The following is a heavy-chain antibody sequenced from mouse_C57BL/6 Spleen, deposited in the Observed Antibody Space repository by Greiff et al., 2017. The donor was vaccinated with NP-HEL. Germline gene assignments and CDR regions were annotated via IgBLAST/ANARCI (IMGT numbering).Heavy chain of an antibody. Sequence: VQLQQSGPELVKPGASVKISCKASGYTFTDYYMNWVKQSHGKSLEWIGDINPNNGGTSYNQKFKGKATLTVDKSSSTAYMERRSLTSEDSAVYYGARLSCDYDVPYFDVWGTGTTVTVSS. D-gene: IGHD2-4*01. V-gene: IGHV1-26*01. CDR1: GYTFTDYY. CDR3: ARLSCDYDVPYFDV. CDR2: INPNNGGT. J-gene: IGHJ1*03.